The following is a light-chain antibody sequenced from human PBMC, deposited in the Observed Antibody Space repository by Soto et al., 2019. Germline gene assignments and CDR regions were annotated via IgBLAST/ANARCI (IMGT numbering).Light chain of an antibody. CDR1: QSLSSY. Sequence: EIEMTQSPATLSLAPGERATLSCRASQSLSSYLAWYQQKPGQAPRLLIYDASNRATGIPARFSGSGSGTDFTLTISSLEPEDFAVYYCQQRSNWLTFGGGTKVDIK. CDR2: DAS. V-gene: IGKV3-11*01. J-gene: IGKJ4*01. CDR3: QQRSNWLT.